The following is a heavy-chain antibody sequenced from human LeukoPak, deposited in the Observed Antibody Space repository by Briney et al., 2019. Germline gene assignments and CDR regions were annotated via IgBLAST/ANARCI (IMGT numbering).Heavy chain of an antibody. J-gene: IGHJ4*02. CDR1: GFPFSDLS. CDR3: AKQSYARSLGE. Sequence: PGGSLRLSCATSGFPFSDLSMSWVRQAPGKGLEWISTTNSGGTSTYYAESVKGRFTISRDNSKNTLYLQMSSLRVEDTAVYYCAKQSYARSLGEGGPGTPVSVSS. D-gene: IGHD2-8*01. V-gene: IGHV3-23*01. CDR2: TNSGGTST.